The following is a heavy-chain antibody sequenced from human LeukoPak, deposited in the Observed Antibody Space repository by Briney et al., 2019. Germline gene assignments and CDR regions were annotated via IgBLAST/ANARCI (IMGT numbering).Heavy chain of an antibody. V-gene: IGHV3-48*03. CDR1: GFTFSSYE. Sequence: GGSLRLSCAASGFTFSSYEMNWVRQAPGKGLEWVSYISSSGSTIYYADSVKGRFTTSRDNAKNSLYLQMNSLRAEDTAVYYCARAAVAGSWFDYWGQGTLVTVSS. CDR2: ISSSGSTI. D-gene: IGHD6-19*01. CDR3: ARAAVAGSWFDY. J-gene: IGHJ4*02.